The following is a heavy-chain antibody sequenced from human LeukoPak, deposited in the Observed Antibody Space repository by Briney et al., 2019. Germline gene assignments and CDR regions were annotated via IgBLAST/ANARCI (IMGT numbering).Heavy chain of an antibody. D-gene: IGHD3-16*01. V-gene: IGHV1-2*02. J-gene: IGHJ3*02. CDR3: ARLRLGEFDAFDI. Sequence: ASVTVSCKASGYTFTGYYMHWVRQAPGQGLEWMGWINPNSGGTNYAQKFQGRVTMTRDTSISTAYMELSRLRSDDTAVYYCARLRLGEFDAFDIWGQGTMVTVSS. CDR1: GYTFTGYY. CDR2: INPNSGGT.